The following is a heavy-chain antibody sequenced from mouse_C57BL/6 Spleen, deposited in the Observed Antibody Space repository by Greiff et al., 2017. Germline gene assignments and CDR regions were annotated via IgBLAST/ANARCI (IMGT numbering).Heavy chain of an antibody. D-gene: IGHD3-2*02. Sequence: QVQLQQPGAELVRPGSSVTLSCKASGYTFTSYWMHWVKQRPIQGLEWIGNIDPSDSETHYNQKFKDKATLTVDKSSSTAYMQLSSLTSEDSAVYYCARAQASPKEYYFAYWGQGTTLTVSA. CDR1: GYTFTSYW. V-gene: IGHV1-52*01. CDR2: IDPSDSET. J-gene: IGHJ2*01. CDR3: ARAQASPKEYYFAY.